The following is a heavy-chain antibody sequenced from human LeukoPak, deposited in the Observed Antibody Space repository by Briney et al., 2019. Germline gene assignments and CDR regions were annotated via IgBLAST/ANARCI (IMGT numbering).Heavy chain of an antibody. V-gene: IGHV4-4*07. J-gene: IGHJ5*02. CDR3: ARHPTALVSYGFDP. CDR1: GGSISSSY. D-gene: IGHD5-18*01. Sequence: SETLSLTCTVSGGSISSSYWSWIRQPAGKGLEWIGRIYTSGSTNYNPSLKSRVTMSADTSKNQLSLKLSSVTAADTAIYYCARHPTALVSYGFDPWGQGTLVTVSS. CDR2: IYTSGST.